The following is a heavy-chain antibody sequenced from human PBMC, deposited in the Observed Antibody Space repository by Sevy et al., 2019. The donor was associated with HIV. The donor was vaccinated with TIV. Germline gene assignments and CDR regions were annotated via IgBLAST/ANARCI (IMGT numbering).Heavy chain of an antibody. J-gene: IGHJ4*02. V-gene: IGHV3-43D*04. CDR2: ISWDSHTS. Sequence: GESLKISCVASGFTFHDYAMHWVRQAPGKAPEWVSLISWDSHTSYYEDSVKGRFTVSRDNGRNSLYLQMNSLRPEDTALYYCAKGGQQLALAPDYLGQGTLVTVSS. CDR1: GFTFHDYA. D-gene: IGHD6-13*01. CDR3: AKGGQQLALAPDY.